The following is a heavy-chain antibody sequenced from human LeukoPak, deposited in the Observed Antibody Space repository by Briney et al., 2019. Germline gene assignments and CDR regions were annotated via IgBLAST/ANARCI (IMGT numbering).Heavy chain of an antibody. CDR1: GGSFSGYY. V-gene: IGHV4-34*01. D-gene: IGHD1-7*01. CDR2: INHSGST. J-gene: IGHJ4*02. Sequence: SETLSLNCAVYGGSFSGYYWSWIRQPPGKGLEWIGEINHSGSTNYNPSLKSRVTISVDTSKNQFSLKLSSVTAADTAVYYCARAPTGTTIYYFDYWGQGTLVTVSS. CDR3: ARAPTGTTIYYFDY.